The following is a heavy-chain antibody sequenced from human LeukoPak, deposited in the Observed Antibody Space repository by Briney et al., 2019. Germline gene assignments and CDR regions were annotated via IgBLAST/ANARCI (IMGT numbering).Heavy chain of an antibody. J-gene: IGHJ5*02. Sequence: GGSLRLSCVASGFSLSGYWMYWVRQAPGKGLMYISRNNGDGSTTNYADVVKGRFTMSRDNVKNTLYLQMNSLRVEDTAVYYCARDPRNVGLAPWGQGSLVTVSS. CDR3: ARDPRNVGLAP. CDR2: NNGDGSTT. CDR1: GFSLSGYW. D-gene: IGHD2-15*01. V-gene: IGHV3-74*01.